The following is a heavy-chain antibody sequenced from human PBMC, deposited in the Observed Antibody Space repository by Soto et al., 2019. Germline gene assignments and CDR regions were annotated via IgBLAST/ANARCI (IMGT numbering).Heavy chain of an antibody. D-gene: IGHD3-3*02. V-gene: IGHV1-46*03. CDR2: INPSGGST. Sequence: QVQLVQSGPDVKKPGASVKLSCKASGYTFTSYSVHWVRQAPGQGLEWMAMINPSGGSTRYAQKFQGRVTMTRGTSTSTVYMELSSLRAEEDTAVYYCPRDLAGPFDYWGQGTLVTVSS. CDR3: PRDLAGPFDY. J-gene: IGHJ4*02. CDR1: GYTFTSYS.